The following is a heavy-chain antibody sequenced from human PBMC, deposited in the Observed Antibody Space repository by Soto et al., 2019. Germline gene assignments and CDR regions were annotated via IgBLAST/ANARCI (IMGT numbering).Heavy chain of an antibody. CDR1: GGTFSSYA. J-gene: IGHJ4*02. CDR2: IIPIFGTA. D-gene: IGHD4-17*01. CDR3: ARDRYGDYVSFDY. Sequence: GASVKVSCKASGGTFSSYAISWVRQAPGQGLEWMGGIIPIFGTANYAQKFKGRVTITTDESTSTAYMELRSLRSEDTAVYYCARDRYGDYVSFDYWGQGTLVTVSS. V-gene: IGHV1-69*05.